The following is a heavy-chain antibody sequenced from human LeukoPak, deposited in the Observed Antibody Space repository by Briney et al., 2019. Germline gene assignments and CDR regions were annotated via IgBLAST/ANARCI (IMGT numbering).Heavy chain of an antibody. D-gene: IGHD1-26*01. CDR3: ARRKVGATWGNAFDI. J-gene: IGHJ3*02. V-gene: IGHV4-59*08. CDR1: GGSISSYY. CDR2: IYYSGST. Sequence: PSETLSLTCTVSGGSISSYYWSWIRQPPGTGLEWIGYIYYSGSTNYNPSLKSRVTISVDTSKNQFSLKLSSVTAADTAVYYCARRKVGATWGNAFDIWGQGTMVTVSS.